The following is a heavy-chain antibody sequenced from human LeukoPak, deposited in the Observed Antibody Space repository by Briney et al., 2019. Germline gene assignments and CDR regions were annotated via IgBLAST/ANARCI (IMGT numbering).Heavy chain of an antibody. V-gene: IGHV1-8*01. J-gene: IGHJ5*02. CDR1: GYTFTSYD. Sequence: GASVKVSCKASGYTFTSYDFNWVRQATGQRPEWMGWMSPNSGDTGYAQKFQGRVTMTRDTSISTAYMELRGLRSDDTAVYYCVRDGEGVAISVNYWFDPWGQGTLVTVSS. D-gene: IGHD3-10*01. CDR2: MSPNSGDT. CDR3: VRDGEGVAISVNYWFDP.